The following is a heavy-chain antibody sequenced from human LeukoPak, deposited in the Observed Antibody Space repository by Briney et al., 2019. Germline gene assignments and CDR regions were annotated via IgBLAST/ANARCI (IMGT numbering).Heavy chain of an antibody. CDR2: IFYSGST. CDR1: GGSINTSDYY. V-gene: IGHV4-39*07. CDR3: ARDAKWADAFDI. D-gene: IGHD1-26*01. Sequence: KPSETLSLTCTVSGGSINTSDYYWGWIRQPPGKGLEWIGSIFYSGSTYYNPSLKSRVTISVDTSKNQFSLKLSSVTAADTAVYYCARDAKWADAFDIWGQGTMVTVSS. J-gene: IGHJ3*02.